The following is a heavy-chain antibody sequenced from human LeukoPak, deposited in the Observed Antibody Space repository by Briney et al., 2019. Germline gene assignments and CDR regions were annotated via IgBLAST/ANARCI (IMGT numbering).Heavy chain of an antibody. CDR1: GYTFTGYY. CDR2: IWYDGSNK. J-gene: IGHJ4*02. Sequence: SCKASGYTFTGYYMHWVRQAPGKGLEWVAVIWYDGSNKYYADSVKGRFTISRDNSKNTLYLQMNSLRAEDTAVYYCARDNGGHLDYWGQGTLVTVSS. D-gene: IGHD4-23*01. V-gene: IGHV3-33*01. CDR3: ARDNGGHLDY.